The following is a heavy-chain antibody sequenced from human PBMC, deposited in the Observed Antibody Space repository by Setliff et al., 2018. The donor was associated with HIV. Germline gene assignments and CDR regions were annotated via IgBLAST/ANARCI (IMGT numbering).Heavy chain of an antibody. D-gene: IGHD3-22*01. Sequence: SETLSLTCTVSGGSISSGDYYWSWIRQPPGKGLEWIGYIYYSGSTYYNPSLKSRVTISVDTSKNQFSLKLSSVTAADTAVYYCAREGVHYYDSSGLDYWGQGTLVTVSS. CDR1: GGSISSGDYY. CDR3: AREGVHYYDSSGLDY. V-gene: IGHV4-30-4*08. CDR2: IYYSGST. J-gene: IGHJ4*02.